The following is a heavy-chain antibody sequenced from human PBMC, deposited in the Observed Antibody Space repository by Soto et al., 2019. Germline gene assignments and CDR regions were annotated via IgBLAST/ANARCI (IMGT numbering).Heavy chain of an antibody. Sequence: GGSLRLSCAASGFTFSSYAMTWVRQAPGKGLEWVSGISGSGATTSYADSVKGRFTVSRDNAKNTLYLQMNSLRAEDTAVYYCAYFTSGCPTWGQGTLVTVSS. D-gene: IGHD6-19*01. CDR2: ISGSGATT. CDR3: AYFTSGCPT. CDR1: GFTFSSYA. V-gene: IGHV3-23*01. J-gene: IGHJ4*02.